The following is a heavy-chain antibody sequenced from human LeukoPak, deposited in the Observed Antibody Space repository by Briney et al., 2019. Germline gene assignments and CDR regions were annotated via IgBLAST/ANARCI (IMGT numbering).Heavy chain of an antibody. CDR3: ARIMVYYYDSSGYYYFSYTYYMDV. Sequence: PSETLSLTCAVYGGSFSGYYWSWIRQPPGKGLEWIGEINHSGSTYYNPSLKSRVTISVDTSKNQFSLKLSSVTAADTAVYYCARIMVYYYDSSGYYYFSYTYYMDVWGKGTTVTVSS. CDR2: INHSGST. D-gene: IGHD3-22*01. CDR1: GGSFSGYY. V-gene: IGHV4-34*01. J-gene: IGHJ6*03.